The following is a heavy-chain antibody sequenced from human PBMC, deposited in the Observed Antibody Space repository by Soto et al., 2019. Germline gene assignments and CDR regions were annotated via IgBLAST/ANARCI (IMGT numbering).Heavy chain of an antibody. J-gene: IGHJ3*02. D-gene: IGHD4-17*01. V-gene: IGHV4-31*02. Sequence: SETLSLTCSVSGASINSDGHYWSWIRQVPGRGLEWLGYIYSSGSSDYNPSLKSRLTITLDTSKNQFSLRLISLTAADTAVYFCAADTQNDDLGDHSAAFDIWGQGTLVTVSS. CDR1: GASINSDGHY. CDR2: IYSSGSS. CDR3: AADTQNDDLGDHSAAFDI.